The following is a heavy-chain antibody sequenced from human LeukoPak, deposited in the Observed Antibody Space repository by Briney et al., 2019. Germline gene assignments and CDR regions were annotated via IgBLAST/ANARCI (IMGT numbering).Heavy chain of an antibody. D-gene: IGHD2-15*01. CDR2: INPNSGDT. V-gene: IGHV1-2*06. CDR3: ARACSGGICYSDNWLGP. CDR1: GYTFTGYY. J-gene: IGHJ5*02. Sequence: GASVKVSCKASGYTFTGYYMHWVRQAPGQGLEWMGRINPNSGDTNYAQKFQGRVTMTRDTSITTAYMELSSLKSDDTAVYYCARACSGGICYSDNWLGPWGQGTQVTVSS.